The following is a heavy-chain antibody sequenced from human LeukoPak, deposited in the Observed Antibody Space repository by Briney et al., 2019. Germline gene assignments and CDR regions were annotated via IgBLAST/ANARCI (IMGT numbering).Heavy chain of an antibody. V-gene: IGHV3-21*01. CDR3: ARDLLNTYCSSTSCSSA. CDR1: GFTFSSYS. Sequence: GGSLRLSCAASGFTFSSYSMNWARQAPGKGLEWVSSISSSSSYIYYADSVKGRFTISRDNAKNSLYLQMNSLRAEDTAVYYCARDLLNTYCSSTSCSSAWGQGTLVTVSS. CDR2: ISSSSSYI. J-gene: IGHJ5*02. D-gene: IGHD2-2*01.